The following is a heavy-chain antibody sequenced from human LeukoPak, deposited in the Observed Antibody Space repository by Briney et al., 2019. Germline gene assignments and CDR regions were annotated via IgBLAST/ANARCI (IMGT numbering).Heavy chain of an antibody. J-gene: IGHJ5*02. CDR1: GFTFSGSG. CDR2: IRNDGTNK. V-gene: IGHV3-30*02. D-gene: IGHD1-20*01. CDR3: AKGTSYNWNDGWFDP. Sequence: GGSLRLSCAASGFTFSGSGMHWVRQAPGKGLEWVAFIRNDGTNKYYAESVRGRFTISRDNSKNTLYLQMNSLRAEDTAVYYCAKGTSYNWNDGWFDPWGNGILVTVSS.